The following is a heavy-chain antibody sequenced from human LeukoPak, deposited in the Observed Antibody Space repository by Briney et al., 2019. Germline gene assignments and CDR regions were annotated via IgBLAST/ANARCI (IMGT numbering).Heavy chain of an antibody. J-gene: IGHJ6*02. D-gene: IGHD3-10*01. Sequence: GESLKISCKGSGYSFTNYWIGWVRQMPGKGLEWMGIIYPGDSDTRYSPSFQGQVTISADKSISTAYLQWRSLKASDTAMYYCARNYGSGSYYNPNTYGMDVWGQGTTVTGSS. V-gene: IGHV5-51*01. CDR2: IYPGDSDT. CDR3: ARNYGSGSYYNPNTYGMDV. CDR1: GYSFTNYW.